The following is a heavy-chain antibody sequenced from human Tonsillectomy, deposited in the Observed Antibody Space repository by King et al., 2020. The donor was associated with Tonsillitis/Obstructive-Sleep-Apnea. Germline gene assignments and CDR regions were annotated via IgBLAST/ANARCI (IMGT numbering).Heavy chain of an antibody. J-gene: IGHJ6*03. CDR3: ARDHCSSTSCYGNYCYMDV. D-gene: IGHD2-2*01. Sequence: QLQESGPGLVKPSETLSLTCTVSGGSISSYYWSWIRQPPGKGLEWIGYIFYSGSTNYNPSLKSRVTISVDTSKNQFSLKLSSVTAADTAVYYCARDHCSSTSCYGNYCYMDVWGKGTTVTVSS. V-gene: IGHV4-59*01. CDR2: IFYSGST. CDR1: GGSISSYY.